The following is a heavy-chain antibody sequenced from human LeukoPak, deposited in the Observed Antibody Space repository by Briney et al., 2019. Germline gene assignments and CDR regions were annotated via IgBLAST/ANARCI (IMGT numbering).Heavy chain of an antibody. CDR1: GGSISSGDYY. J-gene: IGHJ4*02. CDR2: IYYSGST. CDR3: ARGLAMVRGVITHYDY. V-gene: IGHV4-30-4*01. D-gene: IGHD3-10*01. Sequence: PSQTLSLTCTVSGGSISSGDYYWSWIRQPPGKGLEWIGHIYYSGSTYYNPSLKSRVTISVDTSKNQFSLKLSSVTAADTAVYYCARGLAMVRGVITHYDYWGQGTLVTVSS.